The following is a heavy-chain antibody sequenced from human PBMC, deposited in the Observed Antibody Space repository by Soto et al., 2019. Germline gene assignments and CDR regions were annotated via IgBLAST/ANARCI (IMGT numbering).Heavy chain of an antibody. CDR3: AQIGTTVLTHDAFDI. V-gene: IGHV2-70*04. J-gene: IGHJ3*02. D-gene: IGHD4-17*01. Sequence: SGPTLVNPTQTLTLTCTFSGFSLSTSGMRVSWIRQPPGKALEWLARIDWDDDKFYSTSLKTRLTISKDTSKNQVVLTMTNMDPVNSAPYYCAQIGTTVLTHDAFDIWGQGTMVTV. CDR2: IDWDDDK. CDR1: GFSLSTSGMR.